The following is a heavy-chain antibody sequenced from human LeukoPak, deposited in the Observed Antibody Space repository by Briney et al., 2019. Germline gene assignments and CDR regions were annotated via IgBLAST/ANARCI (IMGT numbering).Heavy chain of an antibody. CDR1: GLAFSAYK. CDR2: ISTDGYTT. V-gene: IGHV3-74*01. D-gene: IGHD2-15*01. CDR3: VVGGSPGY. J-gene: IGHJ4*02. Sequence: AGGSMRLSCAASGLAFSAYKMHWVRQAPRKGLVWVSRISTDGYTTDYADFVQGRSTASRDNTKNTWSLEMNSLRAEDTAVYYCVVGGSPGYWGQGTLVTVSS.